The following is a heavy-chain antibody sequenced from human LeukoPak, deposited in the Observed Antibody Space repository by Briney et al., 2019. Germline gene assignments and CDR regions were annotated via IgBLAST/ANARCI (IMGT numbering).Heavy chain of an antibody. CDR2: INHSGST. CDR1: GGSFSGYY. D-gene: IGHD3-22*01. CDR3: ARGRSGYYRRAFDI. Sequence: PSETLSLTCAVYGGSFSGYYWSWIRQTPGKGLEWIGEINHSGSTNYNPSLKSRITISVDTSKNQFSLKLSSVTAADTAVYYCARGRSGYYRRAFDIWGQGTMVTVSS. J-gene: IGHJ3*02. V-gene: IGHV4-34*01.